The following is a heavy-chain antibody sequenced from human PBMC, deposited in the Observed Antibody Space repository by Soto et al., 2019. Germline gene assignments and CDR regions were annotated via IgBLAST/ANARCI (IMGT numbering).Heavy chain of an antibody. CDR1: GGTFSSYA. Sequence: GASVKVSCKASGGTFSSYAISWVRQAPGQGLEWMGGIIPIFGTANYAQKFQGRVTITADESTSTAYMELSSLRSEDTAVYYCARHSGAELNLYYYYYGMDVWGQGTTVTVSS. CDR2: IIPIFGTA. CDR3: ARHSGAELNLYYYYYGMDV. V-gene: IGHV1-69*13. J-gene: IGHJ6*02. D-gene: IGHD3-10*01.